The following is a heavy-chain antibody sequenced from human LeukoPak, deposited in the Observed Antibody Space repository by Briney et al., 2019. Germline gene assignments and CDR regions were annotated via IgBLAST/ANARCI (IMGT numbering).Heavy chain of an antibody. CDR2: ISGSGGST. Sequence: PGGSLRLSCAASGFTFSSYAMSWVRQAPGKGLEWVSAISGSGGSTYYADSVKGRFTISRDNSKNTLYLQMNSLRAEDTAVYYCAKTVPYYDSTSRYFDYWGQGTLVTVSS. D-gene: IGHD3-22*01. V-gene: IGHV3-23*01. CDR3: AKTVPYYDSTSRYFDY. CDR1: GFTFSSYA. J-gene: IGHJ4*02.